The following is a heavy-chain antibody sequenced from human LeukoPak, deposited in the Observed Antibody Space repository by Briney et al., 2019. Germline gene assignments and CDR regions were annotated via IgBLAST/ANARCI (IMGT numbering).Heavy chain of an antibody. CDR2: IPYDGSNK. CDR1: GFTFSSYA. D-gene: IGHD5-18*01. J-gene: IGHJ4*02. CDR3: ARDGGAWIQLWSEHYFDY. Sequence: PGRSLRLSCAASGFTFSSYAMHWVRQAPGKGLEWVAVIPYDGSNKYYADSVKGRFTISRDNSKNTLYLQMNSLRAEDTAVYYCARDGGAWIQLWSEHYFDYWGQGTLVTVSS. V-gene: IGHV3-30*04.